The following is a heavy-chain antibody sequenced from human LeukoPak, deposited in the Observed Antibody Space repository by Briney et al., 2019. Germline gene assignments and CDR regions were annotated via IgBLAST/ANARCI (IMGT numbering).Heavy chain of an antibody. D-gene: IGHD5-12*01. V-gene: IGHV1-2*02. CDR1: VYTFTRYY. J-gene: IGHJ4*02. CDR2: TNPNSGGT. CDR3: ARDSGYDSSYFDY. Sequence: ASVTVSCKASVYTFTRYYMHWVRQAPGQGLEWMGWTNPNSGGTNYAQKFQGRVTMTRDTSISTAYMELSRLRSDDTAVYYCARDSGYDSSYFDYWGQGTLVTVSS.